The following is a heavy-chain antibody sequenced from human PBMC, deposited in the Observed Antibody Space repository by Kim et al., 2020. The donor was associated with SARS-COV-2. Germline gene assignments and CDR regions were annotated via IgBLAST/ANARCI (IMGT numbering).Heavy chain of an antibody. V-gene: IGHV3-23*01. CDR2: ISGGGDTI. D-gene: IGHD1-26*01. Sequence: GGSLRLSCVASGFRFSSHAMTWVRQAPGKGLGRVSIISGGGDTIYYADSVKGRFTVSRDNSKNTLYLQMNSLRAEDTALYFCAKDQSGNYYYYYGMDVWG. J-gene: IGHJ6*01. CDR1: GFRFSSHA. CDR3: AKDQSGNYYYYYGMDV.